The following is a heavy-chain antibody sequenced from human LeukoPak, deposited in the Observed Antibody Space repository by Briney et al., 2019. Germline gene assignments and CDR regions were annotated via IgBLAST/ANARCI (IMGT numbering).Heavy chain of an antibody. CDR3: ARDIGVSQFDY. CDR1: GYSFASYG. Sequence: ASVKVSCKTSGYSFASYGFSWVRQAPGQGLEWLGWIGVYNGRTDYSQKFQDRVTMTTDTSTSTAYMELRSLTSDDTAMYYCARDIGVSQFDYWGQGTLDTVSS. D-gene: IGHD3-10*01. J-gene: IGHJ4*02. V-gene: IGHV1-18*01. CDR2: IGVYNGRT.